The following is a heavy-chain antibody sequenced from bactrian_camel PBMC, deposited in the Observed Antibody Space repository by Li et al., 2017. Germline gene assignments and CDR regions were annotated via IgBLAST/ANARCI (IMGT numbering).Heavy chain of an antibody. D-gene: IGHD3*01. CDR1: GNKYEH. J-gene: IGHJ4*01. V-gene: IGHV3S55*01. Sequence: QVQLVESGGGTVQAGDSLRLSCVVTGNKYEHMAWFRQAPAKAREGVAAIAIGDSRRHTYYADSVKDRFTISRDDAKNTLYLQMNSLKPEDTAMYYCKTTCRGWNYYGQGTQVTVS. CDR2: IAIGDSRRHT.